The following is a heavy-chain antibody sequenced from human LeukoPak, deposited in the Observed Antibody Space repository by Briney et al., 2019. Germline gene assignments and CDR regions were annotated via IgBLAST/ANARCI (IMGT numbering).Heavy chain of an antibody. J-gene: IGHJ4*02. Sequence: GGSLRLSCAASGFTFSSYSMNWVRQAPGKGLEWVSHITASGTAMFYADSVKGRFTISRDNSKNTLYLQMNSLRAEDTAVYYCAKAGGSSGFNDYWGQGTLVTVSS. D-gene: IGHD6-19*01. V-gene: IGHV3-48*01. CDR2: ITASGTAM. CDR1: GFTFSSYS. CDR3: AKAGGSSGFNDY.